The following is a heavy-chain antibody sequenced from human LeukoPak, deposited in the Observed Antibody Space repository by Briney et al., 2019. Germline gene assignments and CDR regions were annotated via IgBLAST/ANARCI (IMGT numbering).Heavy chain of an antibody. CDR2: INHSGST. CDR1: GGSFSGYY. Sequence: SETLSLTCAVYGGSFSGYYWSWIRQPPGKGLEWIGEINHSGSTNYNPSLKSRVTISVDTSKNQFSLKLSSVTAADTAVYYCARLYYDFWSGLPYYFDYWGQGTLVTVSS. CDR3: ARLYYDFWSGLPYYFDY. J-gene: IGHJ4*02. V-gene: IGHV4-34*01. D-gene: IGHD3-3*01.